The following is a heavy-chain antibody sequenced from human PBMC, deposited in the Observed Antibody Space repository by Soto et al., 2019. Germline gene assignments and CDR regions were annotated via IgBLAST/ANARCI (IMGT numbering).Heavy chain of an antibody. CDR3: ARDTFNLMRGVMRGTYFGMDV. Sequence: LVESGGGLIKPGGSLRLSCAASGFDFRTYTMNWVRQAPGKGLEWVSSITNIGSYIYYADSLRGRFTISRDNARNSLFLQMDSLRAEDTAGYYCARDTFNLMRGVMRGTYFGMDVWGRGTTVIVSS. CDR1: GFDFRTYT. CDR2: ITNIGSYI. D-gene: IGHD3-10*01. V-gene: IGHV3-21*02. J-gene: IGHJ6*02.